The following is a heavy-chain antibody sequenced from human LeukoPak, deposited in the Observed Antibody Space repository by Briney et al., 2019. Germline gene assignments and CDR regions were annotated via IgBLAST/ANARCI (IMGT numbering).Heavy chain of an antibody. CDR1: GGTISSYY. V-gene: IGHV4-59*01. CDR2: IYYSGST. Sequence: SETLSLTCTVSGGTISSYYWSWIRQPPGKGLEWIGYIYYSGSTNYNPSLKSRVTISVDTSKNQFSLKLSSVTAADTAVYYCARELRYDNSDSGAFWGQGTVVTVSS. CDR3: ARELRYDNSDSGAF. J-gene: IGHJ3*01. D-gene: IGHD3-22*01.